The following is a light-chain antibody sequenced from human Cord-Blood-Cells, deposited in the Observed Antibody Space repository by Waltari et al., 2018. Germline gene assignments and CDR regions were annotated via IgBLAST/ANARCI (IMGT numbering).Light chain of an antibody. V-gene: IGLV2-11*01. CDR1: SSDVGGYKY. CDR2: DVS. CDR3: CSYAGSYTYV. J-gene: IGLJ1*01. Sequence: QSALTPPRSVSGSPGQSVTISCPGTSSDVGGYKYVSWYQQHPGKAPKLMIYDVSKRPSGVPDRFSGSKSGNTASLTISGLQAEDEADYYCCSYAGSYTYVFGTGTKVTVL.